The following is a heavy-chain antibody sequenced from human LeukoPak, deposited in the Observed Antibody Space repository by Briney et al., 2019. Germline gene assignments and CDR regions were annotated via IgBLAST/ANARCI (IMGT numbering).Heavy chain of an antibody. CDR3: LVRGVAHYYYYMDV. Sequence: ASVKVSCKASGYIFTSNPMNWVRQAPGQGLEWMGWINPNSGGTNYAQKFQGRVTMTRDTSISTAYMELSRLRSDDTAVYYCLVRGVAHYYYYMDVWGKGTTVTISS. D-gene: IGHD3-10*01. J-gene: IGHJ6*03. V-gene: IGHV1-2*02. CDR2: INPNSGGT. CDR1: GYIFTSNP.